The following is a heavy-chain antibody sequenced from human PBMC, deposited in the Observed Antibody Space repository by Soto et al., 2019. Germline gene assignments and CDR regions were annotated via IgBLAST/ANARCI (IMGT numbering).Heavy chain of an antibody. CDR3: ARNGWLLPNMGSYWFHP. CDR1: GGSITSAW. Sequence: PSETRSLTCTVSGGSITSAWWSWIRQSPGKGLEWIAFIHHTGITNYNPPLRSRVTISVDTCKKKCSLMLNSVTAAYTAVYHCARNGWLLPNMGSYWFHPWGQGTVVTV. J-gene: IGHJ5*02. V-gene: IGHV4-59*01. D-gene: IGHD2-15*01. CDR2: IHHTGIT.